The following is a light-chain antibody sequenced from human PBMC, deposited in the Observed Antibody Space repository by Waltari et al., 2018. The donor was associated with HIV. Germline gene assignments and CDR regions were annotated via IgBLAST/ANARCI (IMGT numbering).Light chain of an antibody. CDR3: QQYNNWPPGT. Sequence: EIVMTQSPATLSVTPGERATLSCTASQRVSSNLAWYQQKPGQAPRLLICGATTTATGITARFSGSGSGTEFTLSISSLQTEDFAVYYCQQYNNWPPGTFGQGTTLEI. J-gene: IGKJ2*02. V-gene: IGKV3-15*01. CDR1: QRVSSN. CDR2: GAT.